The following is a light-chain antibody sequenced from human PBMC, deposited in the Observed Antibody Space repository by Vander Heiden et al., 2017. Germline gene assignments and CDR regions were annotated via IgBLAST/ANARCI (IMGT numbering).Light chain of an antibody. Sequence: DIQMTQSPSTLSASVGDKVTITCRATQDINDWLAWYQQRPGEPPRLLIYKASNLESGVPSRFSGSGSGTQFTLTISSLQPDDSATYYWQQCASYYSFGQGTKVEIK. J-gene: IGKJ2*03. CDR3: QQCASYYS. CDR2: KAS. V-gene: IGKV1-5*03. CDR1: QDINDW.